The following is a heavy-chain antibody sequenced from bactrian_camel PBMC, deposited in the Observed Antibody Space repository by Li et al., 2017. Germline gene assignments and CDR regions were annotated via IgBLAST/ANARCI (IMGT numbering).Heavy chain of an antibody. J-gene: IGHJ2*01. CDR3: AAGSDTAPICPGTAAGGYRY. CDR2: IYTDGRT. D-gene: IGHD2*01. V-gene: IGHV3-3*01. CDR1: ANPWSGEC. Sequence: HVQLVESGGGSVQAGESLRLSCVMTANPWSGECMGWFRQAPGKEREGIASIYTDGRTTYANSVQGRFIISKDNAKKTLFLQMSALKPEDTAVYYCAAGSDTAPICPGTAAGGYRYWGQG.